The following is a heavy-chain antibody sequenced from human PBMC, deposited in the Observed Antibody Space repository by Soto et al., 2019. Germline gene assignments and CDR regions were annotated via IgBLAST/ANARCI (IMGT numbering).Heavy chain of an antibody. CDR2: ISYDGSNK. D-gene: IGHD3-3*01. V-gene: IGHV3-30-3*01. CDR1: GFTFSSYA. Sequence: QVQLVESGGGVVQPGRSLRLSCAASGFTFSSYAMHWVRQAPGKGLEWVAVISYDGSNKYYADSVKGRFTISRDNSKNTLYLQMNSLRAEDTAVYYCARDRTYYDFWSGSKYYFDYWGQGTLVTVSS. J-gene: IGHJ4*02. CDR3: ARDRTYYDFWSGSKYYFDY.